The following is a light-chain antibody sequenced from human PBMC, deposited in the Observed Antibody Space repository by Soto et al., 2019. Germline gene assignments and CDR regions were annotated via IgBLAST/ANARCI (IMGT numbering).Light chain of an antibody. J-gene: IGLJ2*01. CDR2: SGD. Sequence: QSVLSQPPSASGTPGQTVTISCSGGSSNIGRNSVDWYQQFPGTAPRLLIYSGDQRPSGVPDRFSGSKSGTSASLAISGLQSADEADYYCAAWDDSPNLRLPFGGGTKLTVL. CDR1: SSNIGRNS. V-gene: IGLV1-44*01. CDR3: AAWDDSPNLRLP.